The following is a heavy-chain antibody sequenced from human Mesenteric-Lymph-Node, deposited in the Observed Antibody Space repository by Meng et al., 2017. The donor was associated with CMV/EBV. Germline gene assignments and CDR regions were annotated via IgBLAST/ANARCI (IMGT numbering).Heavy chain of an antibody. Sequence: SLTCAVHGGSFSGYYWSWIRKPPGKGLEWSGDVNYGGTTNTNTSLKSRVIMSVDTSKKQFSLNLTSVTAADTAIYYCAKRAYSNSAWGQGTLVTVSS. V-gene: IGHV4-34*01. D-gene: IGHD4-11*01. CDR1: GGSFSGYY. CDR3: AKRAYSNSA. J-gene: IGHJ1*01. CDR2: VNYGGTT.